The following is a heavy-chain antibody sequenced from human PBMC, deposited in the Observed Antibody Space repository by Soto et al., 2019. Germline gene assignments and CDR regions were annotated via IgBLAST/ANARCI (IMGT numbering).Heavy chain of an antibody. J-gene: IGHJ6*03. D-gene: IGHD3-3*01. Sequence: GGSLRLSCAASGFTFSSYWMSWVRQAPGKGLEWVANIKQDGSEKYYVDSVKGRFTISRDNAKNSLYLQMNSLRSEDTAVYYCARDGVSVLDTIFGVARHYYYYYMDVWGKGTTVTVSS. CDR3: ARDGVSVLDTIFGVARHYYYYYMDV. V-gene: IGHV3-7*01. CDR1: GFTFSSYW. CDR2: IKQDGSEK.